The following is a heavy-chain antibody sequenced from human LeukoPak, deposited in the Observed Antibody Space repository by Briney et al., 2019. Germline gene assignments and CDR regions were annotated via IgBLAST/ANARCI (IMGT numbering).Heavy chain of an antibody. V-gene: IGHV4-39*07. J-gene: IGHJ6*03. CDR1: GGSISSSSYY. CDR3: ARRWIAAPRRTRDYYYYMDV. Sequence: PSETLSLTCTVSGGSISSSSYYWGWIRQPPGKGLEWIGSIYYSGSTYYNPSLKSRVTISVDTSKNQFSLKLSSVTAADTAVYYCARRWIAAPRRTRDYYYYMDVWGKGTTVTVSS. CDR2: IYYSGST. D-gene: IGHD6-6*01.